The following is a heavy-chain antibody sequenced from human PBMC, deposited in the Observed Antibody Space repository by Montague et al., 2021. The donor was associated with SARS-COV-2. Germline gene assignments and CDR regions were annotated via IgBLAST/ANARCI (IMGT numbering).Heavy chain of an antibody. CDR3: ARQGGPAGKHWFDP. CDR2: IHHSGTT. CDR1: GGSVSGTSYY. J-gene: IGHJ5*02. Sequence: SETLSLTCTVSGGSVSGTSYYWAWIRQPPGKGLEWIVNIHHSGTTFYNLSLKSRVTISADTSKNEVSLKLNSVTAADTAAYYCARQGGPAGKHWFDPWGQGTLVTVSS. D-gene: IGHD2-2*01. V-gene: IGHV4-39*01.